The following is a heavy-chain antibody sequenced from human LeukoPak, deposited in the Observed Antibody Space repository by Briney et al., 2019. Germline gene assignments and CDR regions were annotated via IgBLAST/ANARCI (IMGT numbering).Heavy chain of an antibody. J-gene: IGHJ2*01. D-gene: IGHD2-2*01. CDR3: AKEVTYCSRTSCYVYWYFDL. CDR1: GFTFSSYA. CDR2: ITSSGGNA. Sequence: GGSLRLSCAASGFTFSSYAMTWVRQAPGKGLDWVSGITSSGGNADYADSVKGRFTISRDNSKNTLYLQMNSLRAEDTAVYYCAKEVTYCSRTSCYVYWYFDLWGRGTLVTVSS. V-gene: IGHV3-23*01.